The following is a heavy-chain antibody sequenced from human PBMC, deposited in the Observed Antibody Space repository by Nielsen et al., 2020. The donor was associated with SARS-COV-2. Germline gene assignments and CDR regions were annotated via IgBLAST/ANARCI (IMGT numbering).Heavy chain of an antibody. Sequence: GESLKISCAASGFTFSDYYMSWIRQAPGKGLEWVSYISSSSSYTNYADSVKGRFTISRDNAKNSLYLQMNSLRAEDTALYHCARVYYDSSGYYYGRFDYWGQGTLVTVSS. CDR3: ARVYYDSSGYYYGRFDY. J-gene: IGHJ4*02. CDR2: ISSSSSYT. D-gene: IGHD3-22*01. CDR1: GFTFSDYY. V-gene: IGHV3-11*05.